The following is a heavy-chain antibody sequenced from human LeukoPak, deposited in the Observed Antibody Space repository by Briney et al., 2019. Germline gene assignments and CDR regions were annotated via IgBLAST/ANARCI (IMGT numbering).Heavy chain of an antibody. CDR3: ARRSIAVAGIFDLDY. D-gene: IGHD6-19*01. CDR1: GYAFTSYG. J-gene: IGHJ4*02. V-gene: IGHV1-18*01. Sequence: ASVKVSCKASGYAFTSYGISWVRQAPGQGLEWMGWISAYNGNTNYAQKLQGRVTMTTDTSTSTAYMELRSLRSDDTAVYYCARRSIAVAGIFDLDYWGQGTLVTVSS. CDR2: ISAYNGNT.